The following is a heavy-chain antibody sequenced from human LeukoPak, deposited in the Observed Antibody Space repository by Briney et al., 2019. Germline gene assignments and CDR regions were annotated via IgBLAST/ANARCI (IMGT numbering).Heavy chain of an antibody. V-gene: IGHV3-48*04. J-gene: IGHJ1*01. CDR2: ISSSSSTI. Sequence: PGGSLRLSCAASGFTFSSYSMNWVRQAPGKGLEWVSYISSSSSTIYYADSVKGRFTISRDNAKNSLYLQMNSLRAEDTAVYYCARAAYCSSTSCYRRYFQHWGQGTLVTVSS. D-gene: IGHD2-2*01. CDR1: GFTFSSYS. CDR3: ARAAYCSSTSCYRRYFQH.